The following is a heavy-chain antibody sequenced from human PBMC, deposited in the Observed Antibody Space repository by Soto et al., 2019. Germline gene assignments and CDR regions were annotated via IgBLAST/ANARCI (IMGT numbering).Heavy chain of an antibody. CDR3: ARGHSSGWYETPMFAAFDI. J-gene: IGHJ3*02. CDR1: GGSISSGGYY. CDR2: IYYSGST. V-gene: IGHV4-31*03. D-gene: IGHD6-19*01. Sequence: SETLALTCTVSGGSISSGGYYWGWIRQHPGKGLEWIGYIYYSGSTYYNPSLKSRVTISVDTSKNQFSLKLSSVTAADTAVYYCARGHSSGWYETPMFAAFDIWGQGTMVTVSS.